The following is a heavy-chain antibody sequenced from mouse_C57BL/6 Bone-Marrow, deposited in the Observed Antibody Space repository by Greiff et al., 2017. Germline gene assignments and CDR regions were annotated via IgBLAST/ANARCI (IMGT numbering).Heavy chain of an antibody. CDR1: GFTFSSYA. D-gene: IGHD2-2*01. CDR3: ARDRWLRFAY. J-gene: IGHJ3*01. Sequence: EVMLVESGGGLVKPGGSLKLSCAASGFTFSSYAMSWVRQTPEKRLEWVATISDGGSYTYYPDNVKGRFTISRDNAKNNLYLQMSHLKSEDTAMYYCARDRWLRFAYWGQGTLVTVSA. CDR2: ISDGGSYT. V-gene: IGHV5-4*01.